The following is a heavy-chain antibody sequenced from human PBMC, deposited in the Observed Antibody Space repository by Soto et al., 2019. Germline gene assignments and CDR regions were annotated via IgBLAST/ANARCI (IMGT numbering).Heavy chain of an antibody. V-gene: IGHV1-69*08. D-gene: IGHD4-17*01. CDR2: IIPILGIA. Sequence: QVQLVQSGAEVKKPGSSVKVSCKASGGTFSSYTISWVRQAPGQGLEWMGRIIPILGIANYAQKFQGRVTXTAXKXTRTAYMELSTLRSEDPAVYYCARDLEPTVANLLDCWGQGTLVTVSS. J-gene: IGHJ4*02. CDR3: ARDLEPTVANLLDC. CDR1: GGTFSSYT.